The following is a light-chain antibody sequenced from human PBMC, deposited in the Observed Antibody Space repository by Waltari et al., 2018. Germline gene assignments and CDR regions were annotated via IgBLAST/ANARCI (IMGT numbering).Light chain of an antibody. V-gene: IGKV4-1*01. Sequence: DIVMTQSPDSLAVSLGERATINCKSSQSVLSSSNNKNYLAWYQQKPGQPPKLLIYWASTRESGVPDRFSGSGSGTDFTLTISSRQAEDVAVYYCQQYYSSPYTFGQGTKLEIK. CDR3: QQYYSSPYT. CDR2: WAS. J-gene: IGKJ2*01. CDR1: QSVLSSSNNKNY.